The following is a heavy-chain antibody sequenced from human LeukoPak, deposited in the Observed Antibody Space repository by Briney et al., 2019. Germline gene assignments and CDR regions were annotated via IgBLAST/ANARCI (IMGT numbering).Heavy chain of an antibody. CDR3: ATTQYGGYVNY. D-gene: IGHD4/OR15-4a*01. CDR2: IYYSGST. CDR1: GGSISSYY. V-gene: IGHV4-59*08. J-gene: IGHJ4*02. Sequence: SETLSLTCTVSGGSISSYYWSWIRQPPGKGLEWIGYIYYSGSTNYNPSLKSRVTISVDTSKNQFSLKLISVTAADTAVYYCATTQYGGYVNYWGQGTLVTVSS.